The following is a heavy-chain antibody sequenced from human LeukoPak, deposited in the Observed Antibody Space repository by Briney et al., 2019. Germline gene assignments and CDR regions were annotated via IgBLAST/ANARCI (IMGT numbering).Heavy chain of an antibody. D-gene: IGHD1-26*01. CDR1: GYMFANYW. J-gene: IGHJ3*02. CDR3: ARRVVGSTTHSFDI. Sequence: GESLKISCQGSGYMFANYWIVWVRQMPGKGLEWMGIIYPDDSDTRYSLSFQGQVTISADKSINTAYLQWSSLRTSDTAMYYCARRVVGSTTHSFDIWGQGTMVTVSS. V-gene: IGHV5-51*01. CDR2: IYPDDSDT.